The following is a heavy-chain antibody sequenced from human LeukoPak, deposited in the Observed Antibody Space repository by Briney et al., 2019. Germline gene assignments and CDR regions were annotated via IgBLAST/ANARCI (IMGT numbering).Heavy chain of an antibody. D-gene: IGHD6-6*01. CDR1: GFTFSDYS. CDR2: ISSSSSPI. J-gene: IGHJ4*02. Sequence: GGSLRLSCEASGFTFSDYSMNWVRQAPGKGLEWASYISSSSSPIYYADSVKGRFTISRDNAKNSLYLKMNSLRAEDTAVYYCARSRGSSAPEYWGQGTLVTVSS. CDR3: ARSRGSSAPEY. V-gene: IGHV3-48*01.